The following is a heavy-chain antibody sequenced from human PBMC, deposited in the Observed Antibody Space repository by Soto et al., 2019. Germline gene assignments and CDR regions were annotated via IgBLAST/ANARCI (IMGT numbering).Heavy chain of an antibody. CDR1: GGSFSGYY. V-gene: IGHV4-34*01. CDR3: ARGQGKRFLEWLPQAPVFDY. Sequence: PSETLSLTCAVYGGSFSGYYWSWIRQPPGKGLEWIGEINHSGSTNYNPSLKSRVTISVDTSKNQFSLKLSSVTAADTAVYYCARGQGKRFLEWLPQAPVFDYWGQETLVTVSS. J-gene: IGHJ4*02. D-gene: IGHD3-3*01. CDR2: INHSGST.